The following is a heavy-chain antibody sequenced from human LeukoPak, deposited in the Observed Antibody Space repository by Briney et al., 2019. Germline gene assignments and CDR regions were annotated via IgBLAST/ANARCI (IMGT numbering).Heavy chain of an antibody. CDR3: ATDLHYSSSLTRYFHH. Sequence: PGGSLRLSCAASGFTFRSYAMSWGRQAPGKGLEWVSAISGSGGSTYYADSVKGRSTISRDNSKNTLCLQMNSLRAEDTAVYYCATDLHYSSSLTRYFHHWGQGTLVTVSS. CDR2: ISGSGGST. D-gene: IGHD6-6*01. V-gene: IGHV3-23*01. CDR1: GFTFRSYA. J-gene: IGHJ1*01.